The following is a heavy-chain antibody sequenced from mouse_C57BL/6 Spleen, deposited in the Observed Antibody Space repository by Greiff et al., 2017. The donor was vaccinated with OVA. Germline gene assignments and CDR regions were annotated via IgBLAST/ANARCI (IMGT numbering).Heavy chain of an antibody. V-gene: IGHV3-6*01. CDR3: AREGEGYPYAMDY. J-gene: IGHJ4*01. CDR1: GYSITSGYY. D-gene: IGHD2-2*01. CDR2: ISYDGSN. Sequence: VQLKESGPGLVKPSQSLSLTCSVTGYSITSGYYWNWIRQFPGNKLEWMGYISYDGSNNYNPSLKNRISITRDTSKNQFFLKLNSVTTEDTATYYCAREGEGYPYAMDYWGQGTSVTVSS.